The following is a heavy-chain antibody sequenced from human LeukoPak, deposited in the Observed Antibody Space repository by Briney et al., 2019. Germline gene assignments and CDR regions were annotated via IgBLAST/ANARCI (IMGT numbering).Heavy chain of an antibody. V-gene: IGHV2-70*04. D-gene: IGHD3-16*01. Sequence: SGPALVKPTQTLTLTCTFSGFSLSTSGMRVSWIRQPPGKALEWLARIDWDDDKFYSTSLKTRLTISKDTSKNQVVLTMTNKEPGDTATCFLAGGRRGWGGGDDAFDIWGQGTMVTVSS. J-gene: IGHJ3*02. CDR3: AGGRRGWGGGDDAFDI. CDR2: IDWDDDK. CDR1: GFSLSTSGMR.